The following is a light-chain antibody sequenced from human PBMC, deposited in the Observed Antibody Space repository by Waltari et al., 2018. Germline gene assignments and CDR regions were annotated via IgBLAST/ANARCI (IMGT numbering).Light chain of an antibody. J-gene: IGLJ2*01. CDR2: DVN. Sequence: QSALTQPASVSGSPLQSITISCTGTSSDAGGYDFVSLFQQHPGKAPRLLIYDVNQRPSGVSNRFSGSKSGNTASLTISGLQAEDEANYYCSSYTTSSVIFGGGTKLTVL. CDR1: SSDAGGYDF. CDR3: SSYTTSSVI. V-gene: IGLV2-14*03.